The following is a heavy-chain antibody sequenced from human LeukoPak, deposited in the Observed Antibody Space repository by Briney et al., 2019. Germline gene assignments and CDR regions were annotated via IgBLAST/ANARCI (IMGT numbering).Heavy chain of an antibody. J-gene: IGHJ4*02. D-gene: IGHD3-22*01. V-gene: IGHV4-34*01. CDR2: INHSGST. Sequence: SETLSLTCAVYGGSFSGYYWSWIRQPPGKGLEWIGEINHSGSTNYNPSLKSRVTISVDTSKSQFSLKLSSVTAADTAVYYCASQYYYDSSGYSFDYWGQGTLVTVSS. CDR1: GGSFSGYY. CDR3: ASQYYYDSSGYSFDY.